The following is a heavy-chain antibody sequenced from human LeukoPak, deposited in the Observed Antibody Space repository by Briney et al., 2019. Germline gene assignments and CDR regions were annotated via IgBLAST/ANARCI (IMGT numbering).Heavy chain of an antibody. J-gene: IGHJ4*02. CDR1: GFTFSSYG. CDR2: FSGSGDRT. CDR3: ARRGNSLVRGTPLLFFDH. Sequence: GGSLRLSCAASGFTFSSYGMSWVRQAPGKGLEWVSTFSGSGDRTYYADSVKGRFTVSRDNSKNTLYLQMDSLRAEDTAVYYCARRGNSLVRGTPLLFFDHWGQGTLVTVSS. V-gene: IGHV3-23*01. D-gene: IGHD3-10*01.